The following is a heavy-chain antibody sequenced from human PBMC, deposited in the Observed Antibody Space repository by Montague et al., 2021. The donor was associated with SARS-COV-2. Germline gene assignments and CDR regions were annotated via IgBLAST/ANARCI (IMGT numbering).Heavy chain of an antibody. J-gene: IGHJ4*02. Sequence: SLRLSCAASGFTFDDYAMHWVRQAPGKGLEWVSGISWNSGSIGYADSVKGRFTISRDNAKNSLYLQMNSLRAEDTALYYCAKDRGDIAVAGRSNYFDYWGQGTLVTVSS. CDR2: ISWNSGSI. CDR1: GFTFDDYA. D-gene: IGHD6-19*01. V-gene: IGHV3-9*01. CDR3: AKDRGDIAVAGRSNYFDY.